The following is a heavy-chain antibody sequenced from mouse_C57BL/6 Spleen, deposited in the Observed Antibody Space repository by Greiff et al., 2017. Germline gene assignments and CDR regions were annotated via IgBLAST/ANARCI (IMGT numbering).Heavy chain of an antibody. CDR2: IHPNSGST. J-gene: IGHJ2*01. D-gene: IGHD2-5*01. CDR3: AREDYSNLYFDY. Sequence: QVQLQQPGAELVKPGASVKLSCKASGYTFTSYWMHWVKQRPGQGLEWIGMIHPNSGSTNYNEKFKSKATLTVDKSSSTAYMQLSSLTSEDSAVYYCAREDYSNLYFDYWGQGTTLTVSS. V-gene: IGHV1-64*01. CDR1: GYTFTSYW.